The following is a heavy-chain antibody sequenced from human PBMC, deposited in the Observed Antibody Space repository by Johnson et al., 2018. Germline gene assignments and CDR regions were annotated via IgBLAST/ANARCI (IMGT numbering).Heavy chain of an antibody. CDR1: GFTFRTYW. CDR3: AREGLDTSGYHTGACDI. CDR2: IKCDGREK. D-gene: IGHD5-18*01. V-gene: IGHV3-7*01. Sequence: VQLQESGGGLVQPGGSLRLSCEASGFTFRTYWMHWVCQAPEKGQEWVADIKCDGREKYYVDSVKGRFIISRDNAKNSRALLMKSLRAEDTAVYYCAREGLDTSGYHTGACDIWGQGTMVTVSA. J-gene: IGHJ3*02.